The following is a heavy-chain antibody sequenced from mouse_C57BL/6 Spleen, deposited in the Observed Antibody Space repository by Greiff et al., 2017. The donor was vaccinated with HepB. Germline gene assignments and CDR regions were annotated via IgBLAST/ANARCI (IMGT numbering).Heavy chain of an antibody. CDR2: ISSGGSYT. J-gene: IGHJ3*01. CDR1: GFTFSSYG. V-gene: IGHV5-6*01. D-gene: IGHD1-1*01. Sequence: EVKLVESGGDLVKPGGSLKLSCAASGFTFSSYGMSWVRQTPDKRLEWVATISSGGSYTYYPDSVKGRFTISRDNAKNTLYLQMSSLKSEDTAMYYCARQGITVVERDWCAYWGQGTLVTVSA. CDR3: ARQGITVVERDWCAY.